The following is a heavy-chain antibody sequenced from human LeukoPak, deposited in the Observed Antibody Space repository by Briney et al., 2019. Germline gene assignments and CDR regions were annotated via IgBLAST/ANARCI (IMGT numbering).Heavy chain of an antibody. Sequence: PGGSLRLSCAASGFTFSSYAMSWVRQAPGKGLEWVSAISGSGGSTYYADSVKGRFTISRDNSKNTLYLQMNSLRAEDTAVYYCAKSGAYSSSWSHFDYWGQGTLVTVSS. CDR3: AKSGAYSSSWSHFDY. V-gene: IGHV3-23*01. D-gene: IGHD6-13*01. CDR1: GFTFSSYA. J-gene: IGHJ4*02. CDR2: ISGSGGST.